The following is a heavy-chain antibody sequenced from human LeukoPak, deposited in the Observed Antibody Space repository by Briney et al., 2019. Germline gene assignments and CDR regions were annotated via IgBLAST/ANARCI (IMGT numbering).Heavy chain of an antibody. CDR1: GFIFSDWY. J-gene: IGHJ4*02. CDR2: ITSSSDYT. Sequence: PGGSLRLSCAGSGFIFSDWYMSWIRQAPGKGLEWISYITSSSDYTSYADSVKGRFTISRDNAKNSVYLQMNSLRAEDTAVYYCARETVVRGVAFDKWGQGTLVTVSS. V-gene: IGHV3-11*05. D-gene: IGHD3-10*01. CDR3: ARETVVRGVAFDK.